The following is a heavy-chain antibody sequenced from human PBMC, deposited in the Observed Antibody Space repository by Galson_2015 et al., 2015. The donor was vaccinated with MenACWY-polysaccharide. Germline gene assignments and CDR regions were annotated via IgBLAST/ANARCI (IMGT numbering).Heavy chain of an antibody. CDR1: GASIINDY. J-gene: IGHJ4*02. CDR3: AKLAHCGGDCYFLDS. Sequence: SETLSLTCTVSGASIINDYWSWIRQPPGKGLDYLGFIHHNGNSNYNPSLWSRLTLLVDTSKNQVSLKLTSVTAADTAVYYCAKLAHCGGDCYFLDSWGRGFLVTVSS. V-gene: IGHV4-59*01. CDR2: IHHNGNS. D-gene: IGHD2-21*01.